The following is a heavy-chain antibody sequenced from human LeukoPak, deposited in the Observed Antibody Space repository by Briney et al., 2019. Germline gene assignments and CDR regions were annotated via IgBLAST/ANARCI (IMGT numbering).Heavy chain of an antibody. CDR1: GGSISSYY. CDR3: AKGRGNWNDYFDY. V-gene: IGHV3-23*01. D-gene: IGHD1-20*01. CDR2: ISGSGGST. Sequence: ETLSLTCTVSGGSISSYYWSWVRQAPGKGLEWVSGISGSGGSTYYADSVKGRFTISRDNSKNTLYLQMNGLRAEDTAVYYCAKGRGNWNDYFDYWGQGTLVTVSS. J-gene: IGHJ4*02.